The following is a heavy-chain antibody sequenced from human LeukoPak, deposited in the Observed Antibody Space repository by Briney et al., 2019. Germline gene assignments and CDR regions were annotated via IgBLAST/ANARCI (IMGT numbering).Heavy chain of an antibody. CDR1: GGTFSTYS. J-gene: IGHJ5*02. CDR3: ARAKISSLVTAMYNWFDP. CDR2: IIPIFSTA. Sequence: SVKVSCKASGGTFSTYSINWVRQAPGQGLEWMGGIIPIFSTANYAQKFQGRVTITADESTSTAYMELSSLRSEDTAVYYCARAKISSLVTAMYNWFDPWGQGTPVTVSS. V-gene: IGHV1-69*13. D-gene: IGHD2-21*02.